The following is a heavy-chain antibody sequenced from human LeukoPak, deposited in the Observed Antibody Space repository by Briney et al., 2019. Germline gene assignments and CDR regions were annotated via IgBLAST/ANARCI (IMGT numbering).Heavy chain of an antibody. D-gene: IGHD5-12*01. CDR1: GFTFSSYS. CDR2: ISSSSSYI. V-gene: IGHV3-21*01. J-gene: IGHJ6*03. CDR3: AKGGGYEAQYYYYYLDV. Sequence: GGSLRLSCAASGFTFSSYSMNWVRQAPGKGLEWVSSISSSSSYIYYADSVKGRFTVSRDNSKNTLYLQMKSLRAEDTAVYYCAKGGGYEAQYYYYYLDVWGKGTTVTISS.